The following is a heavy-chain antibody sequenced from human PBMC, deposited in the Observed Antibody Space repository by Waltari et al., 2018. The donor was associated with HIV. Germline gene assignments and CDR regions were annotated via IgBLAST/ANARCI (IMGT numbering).Heavy chain of an antibody. CDR3: ARIAVAGPYYFDN. V-gene: IGHV1-69*12. J-gene: IGHJ4*02. D-gene: IGHD6-19*01. Sequence: QVQLVQSGVEVKKPGSSVKVSCKASGGTLSRYAISWVRQAPGQGLEWMGGSLPSVGTANYAQKFQGRVTITADESTSTAYMELSSLRSEDTAVYYCARIAVAGPYYFDNWGQGTLVTVSS. CDR2: SLPSVGTA. CDR1: GGTLSRYA.